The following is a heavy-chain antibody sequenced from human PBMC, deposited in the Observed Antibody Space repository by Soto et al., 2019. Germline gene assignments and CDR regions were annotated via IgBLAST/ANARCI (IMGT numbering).Heavy chain of an antibody. CDR2: ISSGGST. V-gene: IGHV4-39*01. D-gene: IGHD1-26*01. Sequence: QLQLQESGPGLVKPSETLSLTCTVSGGPITTSGYFWAWIRQPPGKGLEWIGSISSGGSTYYHPSLQRRVVISVDTSKNQFRLRMSSVTGAGTAGYYCARQGVGGTDYLGQRTLVNVSS. CDR1: GGPITTSGYF. J-gene: IGHJ4*02. CDR3: ARQGVGGTDY.